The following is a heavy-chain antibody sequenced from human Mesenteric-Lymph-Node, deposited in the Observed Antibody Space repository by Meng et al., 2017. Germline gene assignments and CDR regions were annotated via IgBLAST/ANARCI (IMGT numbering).Heavy chain of an antibody. CDR3: ARGLVVPAAPADWFDP. CDR1: GGSFSGYY. D-gene: IGHD2-2*01. CDR2: INHSGST. Sequence: QGQLQQWGAGRLKPSETLSLTCAVYGGSFSGYYWSWIRQPPGKGLEWIGEINHSGSTNYNPSLKSRVTISVDTSKNQFSLKLSSVTAADTAVYYCARGLVVPAAPADWFDPWGQGTLVTASS. J-gene: IGHJ5*02. V-gene: IGHV4-34*01.